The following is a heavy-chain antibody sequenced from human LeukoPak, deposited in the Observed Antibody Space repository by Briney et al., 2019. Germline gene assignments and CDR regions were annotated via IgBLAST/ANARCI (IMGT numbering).Heavy chain of an antibody. J-gene: IGHJ4*02. Sequence: GGSLRLSCAASGFTFSSYWMSWVRQAPGKGLEWVANIKQDGSEKYYVDSVKGRFTISRDNAKNSPYLQMNSLRAEDTAVYYCAKSRRDTAMINYYFDYWGQGTLVTVSS. D-gene: IGHD5-18*01. CDR2: IKQDGSEK. V-gene: IGHV3-7*03. CDR1: GFTFSSYW. CDR3: AKSRRDTAMINYYFDY.